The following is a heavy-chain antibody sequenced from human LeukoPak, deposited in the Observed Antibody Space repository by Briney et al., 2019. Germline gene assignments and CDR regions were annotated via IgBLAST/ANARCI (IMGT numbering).Heavy chain of an antibody. V-gene: IGHV3-21*01. CDR3: ARSYSSSRGTFDY. CDR2: ITSSSSYI. Sequence: PGGSLRLSCAASGFTFSSYGMNWVRQAPGKGLEWDSSITSSSSYIYYADSVKGRFTISRDNAKNSLYLQMNSLRAEDTAVYYCARSYSSSRGTFDYWGQGTLVTVSS. CDR1: GFTFSSYG. D-gene: IGHD6-6*01. J-gene: IGHJ4*02.